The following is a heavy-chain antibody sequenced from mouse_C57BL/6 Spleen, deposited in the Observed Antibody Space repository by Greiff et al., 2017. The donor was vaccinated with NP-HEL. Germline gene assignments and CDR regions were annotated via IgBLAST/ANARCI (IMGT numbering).Heavy chain of an antibody. V-gene: IGHV3-1*01. J-gene: IGHJ3*01. CDR2: ISYSGST. CDR3: ATGGWDGFAY. CDR1: GYSITSGYD. Sequence: EVQLQESGPGMVKPSQSLSLTCTVTGYSITSGYDWHWIRHFPGNKLEWMGYISYSGSTNYNPSLKSRISITHDTSKNHFFLKLNSVTTEDTATYYCATGGWDGFAYWGQGTLVTVSA. D-gene: IGHD1-1*02.